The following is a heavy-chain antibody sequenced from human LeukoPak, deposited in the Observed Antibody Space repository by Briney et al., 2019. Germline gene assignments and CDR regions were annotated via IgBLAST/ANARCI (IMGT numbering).Heavy chain of an antibody. V-gene: IGHV1-2*02. D-gene: IGHD3-10*01. CDR3: TRDYYASGRYFYNWFDP. Sequence: ASVKVSCKASGYTFTDYYIHWVRQAPGQGLEWMGWTDPKSGDTNSAQKFQGGVTMTRDTSISTAYMELSRLTSDDTAEYYCTRDYYASGRYFYNWFDPWGQGTLVTVSS. CDR1: GYTFTDYY. J-gene: IGHJ5*02. CDR2: TDPKSGDT.